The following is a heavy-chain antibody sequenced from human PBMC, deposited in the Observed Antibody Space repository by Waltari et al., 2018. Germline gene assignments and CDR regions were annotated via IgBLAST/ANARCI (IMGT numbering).Heavy chain of an antibody. CDR1: GGSISSSSYY. Sequence: QLQLQESGPGLVKPSETLSLTCTVSGGSISSSSYYWGWIRQPPGKGLEWIGSIYYSGSTYDNPARKSRVTTSVDTSKNQFSLKLSSVTAADTAVYYCAREGLRYYYFDYWGQGTLVTVSS. V-gene: IGHV4-39*07. CDR2: IYYSGST. J-gene: IGHJ4*02. CDR3: AREGLRYYYFDY. D-gene: IGHD5-12*01.